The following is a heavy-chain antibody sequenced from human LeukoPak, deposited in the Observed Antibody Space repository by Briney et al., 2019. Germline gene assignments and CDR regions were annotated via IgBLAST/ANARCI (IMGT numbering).Heavy chain of an antibody. CDR3: ASELVRVGAFDI. CDR2: INPSGGST. Sequence: ASVKVSCKASGYIFTSYYIHWVRQAPGQGLEWMGIINPSGGSTSYAQKFQGRVTMTRDTSTSTVYMELSSLRSEDTAVYYCASELVRVGAFDIWGQGTMVTVSS. J-gene: IGHJ3*02. D-gene: IGHD6-13*01. CDR1: GYIFTSYY. V-gene: IGHV1-46*01.